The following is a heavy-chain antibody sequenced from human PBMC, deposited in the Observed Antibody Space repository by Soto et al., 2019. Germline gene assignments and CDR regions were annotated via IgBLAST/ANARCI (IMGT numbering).Heavy chain of an antibody. D-gene: IGHD3-16*01. J-gene: IGHJ4*02. CDR2: VSTNNADT. V-gene: IGHV1-18*01. Sequence: QVLLVQSGPEVKMPGASVKVSCKTSGYTFTAYGLAWLRQAPGQRPEWMGWVSTNNADTNYAPRLQGRVTMTTDKSTTTTYMELRSLRYDDTAVYYCARELNTDPRAYYSFAYWGQGTLVTVSS. CDR1: GYTFTAYG. CDR3: ARELNTDPRAYYSFAY.